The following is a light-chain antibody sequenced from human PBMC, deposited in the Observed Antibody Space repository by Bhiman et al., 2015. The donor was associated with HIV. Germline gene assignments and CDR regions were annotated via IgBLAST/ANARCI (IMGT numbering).Light chain of an antibody. V-gene: IGLV3-21*01. CDR2: YDI. CDR1: DIGTKS. CDR3: QAWDSSAYV. J-gene: IGLJ1*01. Sequence: SYVLTQPPSVSVAPGKTANITCGGSDIGTKSVQWYQQRPGQAPVLVIYYDIDRPSGIPERFSGSNSGNTATLTISGTQAMDEADYYCQAWDSSAYVFGTGTKVTVL.